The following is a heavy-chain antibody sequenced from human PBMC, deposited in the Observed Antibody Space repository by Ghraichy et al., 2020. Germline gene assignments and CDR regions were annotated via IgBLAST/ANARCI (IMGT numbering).Heavy chain of an antibody. D-gene: IGHD2-15*01. J-gene: IGHJ4*02. Sequence: SETLSLTCAVYGGSFSGYYWSWIRQPPGKGLEWIGEINHSGSTNYNPSLKSRVTISVDTSKNQFSLKLSSVTAADTAVYYCARGRSYYCSGGSCYRYYFDYWGQGTLVTVSS. CDR3: ARGRSYYCSGGSCYRYYFDY. CDR2: INHSGST. CDR1: GGSFSGYY. V-gene: IGHV4-34*01.